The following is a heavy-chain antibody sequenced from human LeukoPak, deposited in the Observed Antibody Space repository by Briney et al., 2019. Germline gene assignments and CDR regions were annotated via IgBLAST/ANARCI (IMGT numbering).Heavy chain of an antibody. V-gene: IGHV3-48*01. CDR2: ISSSSSTI. Sequence: GGSLRLSCAASGFTFSSYSMNWVRQAPGKGLEWVSYISSSSSTIYYADSVKGRFTISRDNAKNSLYLQMNSLRAEDTAVYYCAKDLVATISVWAPTYWGQGTLVTVSS. D-gene: IGHD5-12*01. J-gene: IGHJ4*02. CDR1: GFTFSSYS. CDR3: AKDLVATISVWAPTY.